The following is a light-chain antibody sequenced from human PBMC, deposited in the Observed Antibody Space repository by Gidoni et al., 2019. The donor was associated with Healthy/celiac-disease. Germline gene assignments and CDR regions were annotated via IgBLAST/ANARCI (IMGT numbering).Light chain of an antibody. CDR2: QDS. CDR1: ALPKQY. CDR3: QSADSSGTYKWV. Sequence: SYELTQPPSVSVSPGQTARITCSGDALPKQYAYWYQQKPGQAPVLVIYQDSERPSGIPERFSGSSSGTTVTLTISGVQAEDEADYYCQSADSSGTYKWVFGGGTKLTVL. J-gene: IGLJ3*02. V-gene: IGLV3-25*03.